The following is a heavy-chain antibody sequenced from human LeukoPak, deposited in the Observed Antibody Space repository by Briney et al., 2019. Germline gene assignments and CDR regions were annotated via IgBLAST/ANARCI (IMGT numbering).Heavy chain of an antibody. V-gene: IGHV4-39*01. D-gene: IGHD1-26*01. CDR3: ARHEYSGSYYGLSWFDP. Sequence: SETLSLTCTVSGGSISSTGYYWAWIRQPPGKGLEWIATIYYSGTTYYNPSLKSRVTISVDTSKNQLSLKLSSLTAADTAVYYCARHEYSGSYYGLSWFDPWGQGTLVTVSS. J-gene: IGHJ5*02. CDR2: IYYSGTT. CDR1: GGSISSTGYY.